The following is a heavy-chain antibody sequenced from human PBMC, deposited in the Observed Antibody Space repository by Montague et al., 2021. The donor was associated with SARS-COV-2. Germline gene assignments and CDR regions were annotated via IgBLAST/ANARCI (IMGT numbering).Heavy chain of an antibody. CDR1: GGSFSDYY. Sequence: SETLSLTCAVYGGSFSDYYWTWIRRPPGKGLEWLGEVNHSGRINYNPSLKSRITISVDTSKNQFSLRLSSVTAADTAVYYCARGRVDTTMILVVVTGADHYFDSWGQGTLVSVSS. J-gene: IGHJ4*02. CDR2: VNHSGRI. V-gene: IGHV4-34*01. CDR3: ARGRVDTTMILVVVTGADHYFDS. D-gene: IGHD3-22*01.